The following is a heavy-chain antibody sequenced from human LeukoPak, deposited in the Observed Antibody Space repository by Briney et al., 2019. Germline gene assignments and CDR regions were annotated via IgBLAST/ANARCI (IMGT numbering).Heavy chain of an antibody. CDR1: GFTYSSYS. CDR2: SSSSSSTI. V-gene: IGHV3-48*04. J-gene: IGHJ4*02. Sequence: GGSLRLSCAASGFTYSSYSMNWVRQAPGKGLEWVSYSSSSSSTIYYADSVKGRFTISRDNAKNSLYLQMNSLRAEDTAVYYCARDLGSLGYCSSTSCPGPFDYWGQGTLVTVSS. D-gene: IGHD2-2*01. CDR3: ARDLGSLGYCSSTSCPGPFDY.